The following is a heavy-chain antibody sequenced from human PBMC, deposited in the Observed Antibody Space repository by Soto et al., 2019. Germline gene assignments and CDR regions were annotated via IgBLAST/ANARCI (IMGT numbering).Heavy chain of an antibody. D-gene: IGHD1-1*01. J-gene: IGHJ6*02. CDR3: ARDKDRLQLGGNYYYILDL. Sequence: QVQLVQSGAEVKKPGSSVKVSCKASGGTFVTSAISWVRQAPGQGLEWVGGIMPVFPTPDYAQNFQCRVTFAADESTTTAYREMTSLRADEPAVYYCARDKDRLQLGGNYYYILDLWGQGTALTVSS. CDR1: GGTFVTSA. CDR2: IMPVFPTP. V-gene: IGHV1-69*01.